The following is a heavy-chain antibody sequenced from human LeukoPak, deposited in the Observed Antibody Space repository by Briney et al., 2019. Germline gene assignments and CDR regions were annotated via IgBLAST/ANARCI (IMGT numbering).Heavy chain of an antibody. CDR1: GGSISSYY. Sequence: PSETLSLTCTVSGGSISSYYWSWIRQPAGKGLEWIGRIYTSGSTNYNPSLKSRVTMSVDTSKNQFSLKLSSVTAADTAVYYCARASITMVRGEYNYYMDVWGKGTTVTVSS. CDR2: IYTSGST. CDR3: ARASITMVRGEYNYYMDV. V-gene: IGHV4-4*07. D-gene: IGHD3-10*01. J-gene: IGHJ6*03.